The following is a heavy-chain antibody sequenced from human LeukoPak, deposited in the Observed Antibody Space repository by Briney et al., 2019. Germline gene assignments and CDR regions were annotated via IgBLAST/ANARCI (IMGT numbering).Heavy chain of an antibody. CDR2: IIPIFGTA. J-gene: IGHJ4*02. V-gene: IGHV1-69*06. CDR3: ARDSRLGGLSPTYYFDY. Sequence: GASVKVSCKASGGTFSSYAISWVRQAPGQGLEWMGGIIPIFGTANYAQKFQGRVTITADKSTSTAYMELSSLRSEDTAVYYCARDSRLGGLSPTYYFDYRGQGTLVTVSS. CDR1: GGTFSSYA. D-gene: IGHD3-16*02.